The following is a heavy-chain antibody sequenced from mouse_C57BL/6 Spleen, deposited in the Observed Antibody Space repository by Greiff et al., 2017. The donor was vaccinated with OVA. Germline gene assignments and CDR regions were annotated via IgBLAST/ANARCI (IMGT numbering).Heavy chain of an antibody. Sequence: EVKLMESGPGLVKPSQSLSLTCSVTGYSITSGYYWNWIRQFPGNKLEWMGYISYDGSNNYNPSLKNRISITRDTSKNQFFLKLNSVTTEDTATYYCARDRAWDSFDYWGQGTTLTVSS. V-gene: IGHV3-6*01. CDR2: ISYDGSN. CDR1: GYSITSGYY. J-gene: IGHJ2*01. CDR3: ARDRAWDSFDY. D-gene: IGHD3-3*01.